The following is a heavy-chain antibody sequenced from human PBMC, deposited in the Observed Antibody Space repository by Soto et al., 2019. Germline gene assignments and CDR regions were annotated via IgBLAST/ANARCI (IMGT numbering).Heavy chain of an antibody. CDR2: IYYSGST. CDR1: GGSISSYY. Sequence: PSETLSLTCTVSGGSISSYYWSWIRQPPGKGLEWIGYIYYSGSTNYNPSLKSRVTISVDTSKNQFSLKLSSVTAADTAVYYCARRPELSNMWPSQSNWFDPWGRGTLVTVSS. CDR3: ARRPELSNMWPSQSNWFDP. V-gene: IGHV4-59*08. D-gene: IGHD1-7*01. J-gene: IGHJ5*02.